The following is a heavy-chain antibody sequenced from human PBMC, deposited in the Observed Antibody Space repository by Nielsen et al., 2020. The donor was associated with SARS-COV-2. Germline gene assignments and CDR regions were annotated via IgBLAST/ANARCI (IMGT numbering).Heavy chain of an antibody. D-gene: IGHD3-10*01. Sequence: GESLKISCAASGFTFSSYGMYWVRQAPGKGLEWVAVIWYDGSNKYYADSVKGRFTISRDNSKNTLFLQMHSLRVEDTAVYYCAKDGVVRGDALDLWGQGTMVTVSS. CDR1: GFTFSSYG. CDR2: IWYDGSNK. V-gene: IGHV3-33*06. CDR3: AKDGVVRGDALDL. J-gene: IGHJ3*01.